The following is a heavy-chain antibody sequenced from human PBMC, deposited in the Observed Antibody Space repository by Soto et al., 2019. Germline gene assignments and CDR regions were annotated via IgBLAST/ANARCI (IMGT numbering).Heavy chain of an antibody. CDR2: ISYDGSNK. CDR3: ATNPQESDY. Sequence: GGSLRLSCAASGFTFSSYGMHWVRQAPGKGLEWVAVISYDGSNKYYADSVKGRFTISRDNSKNTLYLQMNSLRAEDTAVYYCATNPQESDYWGQGTLVTVSS. CDR1: GFTFSSYG. D-gene: IGHD3-10*01. J-gene: IGHJ4*02. V-gene: IGHV3-30*03.